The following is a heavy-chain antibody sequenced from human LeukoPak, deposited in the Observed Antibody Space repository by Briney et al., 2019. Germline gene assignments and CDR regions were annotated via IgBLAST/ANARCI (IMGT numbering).Heavy chain of an antibody. J-gene: IGHJ5*02. CDR3: ARDYCTTTTCRGGGNWFDP. D-gene: IGHD2-8*01. CDR1: GYTFTSYH. CDR2: INPSDGRA. V-gene: IGHV1-46*01. Sequence: ASVKVSCKASGYTFTSYHMHWVRQAPGQGPEWMGIINPSDGRAEYAQKFQGRITMTRATSTSTVYMELSSLGSEDTAVYYCARDYCTTTTCRGGGNWFDPWGQGTLVTVSS.